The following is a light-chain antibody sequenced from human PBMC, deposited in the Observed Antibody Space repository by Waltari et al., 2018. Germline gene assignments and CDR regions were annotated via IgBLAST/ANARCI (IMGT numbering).Light chain of an antibody. CDR3: QQYDGHPST. V-gene: IGKV1-5*03. CDR2: RVS. Sequence: DIQMTQSPSTLSASVGDRVTITCRASQSITNWVAWYQQKPGMPPKLLIYRVSSLEAGVPSRFSGSGTGTEYSLTISSLQPADSATYYCQQYDGHPSTFGQGTKVEIK. J-gene: IGKJ1*01. CDR1: QSITNW.